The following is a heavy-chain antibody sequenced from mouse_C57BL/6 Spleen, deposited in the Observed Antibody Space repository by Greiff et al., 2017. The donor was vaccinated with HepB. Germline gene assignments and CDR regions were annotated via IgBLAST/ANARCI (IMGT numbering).Heavy chain of an antibody. J-gene: IGHJ3*01. D-gene: IGHD4-1*01. Sequence: DVMLVESGGGLVKPGGSLKLSCAASGFTFSDYGMHWVRQAPEKGLEWVAYISSGSSTIYYADTVKGRFTISRDNAKNTLFLQMTSLRSEDTAMYYCARGPTGRGAYWGQGTLVTGSA. CDR3: ARGPTGRGAY. CDR1: GFTFSDYG. CDR2: ISSGSSTI. V-gene: IGHV5-17*01.